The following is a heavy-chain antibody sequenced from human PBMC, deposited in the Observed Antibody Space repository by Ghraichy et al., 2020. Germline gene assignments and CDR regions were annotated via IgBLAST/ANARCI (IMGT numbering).Heavy chain of an antibody. CDR3: AKDSASSIAVAGTEDY. CDR1: GFTFSSYG. V-gene: IGHV3-30*02. D-gene: IGHD6-19*01. Sequence: GGSLRLSCAASGFTFSSYGMHWVRQAPGKGLEWVAFIRYDGSNKYYADSVKGRFTISRDNSKNTLYLQMNSLRAEDTAVYYCAKDSASSIAVAGTEDYWGQGTLVTVSS. CDR2: IRYDGSNK. J-gene: IGHJ4*02.